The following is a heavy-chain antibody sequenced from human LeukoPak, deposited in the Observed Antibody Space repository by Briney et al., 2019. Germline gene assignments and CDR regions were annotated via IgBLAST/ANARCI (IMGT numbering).Heavy chain of an antibody. V-gene: IGHV1-3*01. CDR1: GYTFTSYA. D-gene: IGHD1-26*01. CDR3: AAYSGSYDGERGSYNWFDP. CDR2: INAGNGNT. Sequence: ASVKVSCKASGYTFTSYAMHWVRQAPGQRLEWMGWINAGNGNTKYSQKFQGRVTITRDTSASTAYMELSSLRSEDTAVYYCAAYSGSYDGERGSYNWFDPWGQGTLVTVSS. J-gene: IGHJ5*02.